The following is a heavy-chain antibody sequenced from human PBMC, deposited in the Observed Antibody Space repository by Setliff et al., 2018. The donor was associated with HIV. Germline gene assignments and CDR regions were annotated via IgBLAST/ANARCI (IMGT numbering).Heavy chain of an antibody. D-gene: IGHD3-22*01. CDR1: GGSISSGGYY. V-gene: IGHV4-31*03. CDR2: IHYSGNT. Sequence: SETLSLTCTVSGGSISSGGYYWSWIRQHPGKGLEWIGYIHYSGNTYNNPSLNSRISISVDMSKNTFSLKLSSLTAADTAGYYCARRDSSGYHTWFDPWGQGTPVTVSS. J-gene: IGHJ5*02. CDR3: ARRDSSGYHTWFDP.